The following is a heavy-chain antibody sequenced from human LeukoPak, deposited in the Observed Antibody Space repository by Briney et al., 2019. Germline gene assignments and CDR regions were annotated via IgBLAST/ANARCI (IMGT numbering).Heavy chain of an antibody. CDR3: RGYGYGLDY. D-gene: IGHD5-18*01. J-gene: IGHJ4*02. V-gene: IGHV3-48*03. CDR2: ISSSGSTI. Sequence: PGGSLRLSCAASGFTFSTYEMNWVRQAPGKGLEWVSYISSSGSTIYYADSVKGRFTISRDNAKNSLYLQMNSRRAEDTAVYYCRGYGYGLDYWGQGTLVTVSS. CDR1: GFTFSTYE.